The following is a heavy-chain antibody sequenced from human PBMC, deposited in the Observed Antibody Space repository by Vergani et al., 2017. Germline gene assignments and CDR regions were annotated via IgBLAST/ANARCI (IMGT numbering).Heavy chain of an antibody. V-gene: IGHV1-2*04. CDR3: AREGRDSSGYYPGSAFDI. CDR1: GYTFTGYY. CDR2: INPNSGGT. Sequence: QVQLVQSGAEVKKPGASVKVSCKASGYTFTGYYMHWVRQAPGQGLEWMGWINPNSGGTNYAQKFQGWVTMTRDTSISTAYMELSRLRSDDTAVYYCAREGRDSSGYYPGSAFDIWGQGTMVTVSS. J-gene: IGHJ3*02. D-gene: IGHD3-22*01.